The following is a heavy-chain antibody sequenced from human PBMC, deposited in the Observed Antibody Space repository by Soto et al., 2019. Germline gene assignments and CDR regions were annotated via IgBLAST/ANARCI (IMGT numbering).Heavy chain of an antibody. CDR1: GGSISSGDYY. D-gene: IGHD3-16*01. V-gene: IGHV4-30-4*01. CDR2: IYYSGST. CDR3: ARTGWPQSSYYFDY. J-gene: IGHJ4*02. Sequence: KASETLSLTCTVSGGSISSGDYYWSWIRQPPGKGLEWIGYIYYSGSTFYNPSLKNRVTISLDTSKIQFSLKLSSVTAADTAVYYCARTGWPQSSYYFDYWGQGTLVTVSS.